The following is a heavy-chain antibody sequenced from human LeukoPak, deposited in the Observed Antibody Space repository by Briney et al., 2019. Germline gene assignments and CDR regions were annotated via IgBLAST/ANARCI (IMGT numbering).Heavy chain of an antibody. D-gene: IGHD3-16*01. CDR2: INSDGSST. J-gene: IGHJ4*02. CDR1: GFTFSSYW. V-gene: IGHV3-74*01. Sequence: PGGSLRLSCAASGFTFSSYWMHWVRQAPGKGLVWVSRINSDGSSTSYADSVKGRFTISRDNAKNTLYLQMNSLRAEDTAVYYCARDLYYDYVWGSFDYWGQGTLVTVSS. CDR3: ARDLYYDYVWGSFDY.